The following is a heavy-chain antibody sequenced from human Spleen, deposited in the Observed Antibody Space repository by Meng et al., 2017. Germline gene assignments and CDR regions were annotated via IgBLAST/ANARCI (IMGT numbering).Heavy chain of an antibody. V-gene: IGHV3-30*04. CDR1: GFTCTAYA. D-gene: IGHD3-10*01. CDR3: ARGEYYFNY. J-gene: IGHJ4*02. CDR2: ISYDARNI. Sequence: VQLVESGGGVVQLGMSLRLSCAASGFTCTAYAMHWVRQAPGQGLEWVAVISYDARNIFYADSVKGRFSISRDNSKHTLYLQMNSLRVEDTSIYYCARGEYYFNYWGQGTLVTVSS.